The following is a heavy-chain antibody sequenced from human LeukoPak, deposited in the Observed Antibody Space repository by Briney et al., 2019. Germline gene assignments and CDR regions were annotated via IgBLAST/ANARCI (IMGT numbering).Heavy chain of an antibody. CDR2: ISYDGSNK. J-gene: IGHJ4*02. D-gene: IGHD1-26*01. CDR1: GFTFSSYA. CDR3: ASLGATRDY. V-gene: IGHV3-30-3*01. Sequence: PGGSLRLSCAASGFTFSSYAMHWVRQAPGKGLEWVAVISYDGSNKYYADSVKGRFTISRDNSKNTLYLQMNSLRAEDTAVYYCASLGATRDYWGQGTLVTVSS.